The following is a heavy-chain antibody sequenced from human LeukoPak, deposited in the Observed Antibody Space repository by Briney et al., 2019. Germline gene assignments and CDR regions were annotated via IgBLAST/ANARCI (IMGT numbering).Heavy chain of an antibody. J-gene: IGHJ4*02. CDR1: GLTFSSYS. V-gene: IGHV3-21*01. CDR2: ITPTSSYI. D-gene: IGHD3-22*01. Sequence: GGSLRLSCAASGLTFSSYSFNWVRQAPGKGLEWVSSITPTSSYIYYADSVKGRFTISRDNAKNSLYLQMNSLRAEDTAVYYCARLRRNNDNSGYYYYYDYWGQGTLVTISS. CDR3: ARLRRNNDNSGYYYYYDY.